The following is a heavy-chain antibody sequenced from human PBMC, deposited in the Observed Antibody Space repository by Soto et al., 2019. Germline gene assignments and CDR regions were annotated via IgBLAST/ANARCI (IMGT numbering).Heavy chain of an antibody. CDR2: IYYSGST. V-gene: IGHV4-31*03. D-gene: IGHD3-3*01. J-gene: IGHJ6*02. CDR3: AIDTVARSGYYDYYYGMDV. Sequence: SETLSLTCTVSGGSIRSGGNYWSWIRQHPGKGLEWIGSIYYSGSTYYNPSLKSRVTISVDTSKNQFSLKLSSVTAADTAVYYCAIDTVARSGYYDYYYGMDVWGQGTTVTVSS. CDR1: GGSIRSGGNY.